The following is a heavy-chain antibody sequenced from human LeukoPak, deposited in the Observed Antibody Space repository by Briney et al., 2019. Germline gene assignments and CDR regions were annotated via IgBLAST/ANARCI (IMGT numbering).Heavy chain of an antibody. Sequence: SETLSLTCTVSGGSISSYYWSWIRQPAGKGLEWIGRIYTSGSTNYNPSLKSRVTISVDTSKNQFSLKLSSVTAADTAVYYCARELLIGDFFDPWGQGTLVTVSS. D-gene: IGHD3-3*01. CDR3: ARELLIGDFFDP. CDR1: GGSISSYY. CDR2: IYTSGST. V-gene: IGHV4-4*07. J-gene: IGHJ5*02.